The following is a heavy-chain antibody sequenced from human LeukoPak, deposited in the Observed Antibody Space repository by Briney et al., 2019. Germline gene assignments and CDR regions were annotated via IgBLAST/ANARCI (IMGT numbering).Heavy chain of an antibody. J-gene: IGHJ1*01. Sequence: ASVKVSCKSSGYNFIDYYLHWVRQAPGQGLEWLGWINPNSDGTDYAQRFQGRVTLTRDTSISTAYMELSSLTSDDTAVYYCARAWGSGSYGGKHWGQGSLVTVTS. CDR3: ARAWGSGSYGGKH. D-gene: IGHD1-26*01. CDR1: GYNFIDYY. V-gene: IGHV1-2*02. CDR2: INPNSDGT.